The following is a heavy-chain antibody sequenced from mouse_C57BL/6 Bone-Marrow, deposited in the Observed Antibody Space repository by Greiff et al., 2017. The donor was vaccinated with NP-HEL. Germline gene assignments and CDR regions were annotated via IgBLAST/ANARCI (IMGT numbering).Heavy chain of an antibody. D-gene: IGHD2-4*01. V-gene: IGHV1-36*01. CDR2: VYPYNGGT. CDR1: GFTFTDYY. J-gene: IGHJ1*03. CDR3: AREELDYDVGYWYFDV. Sequence: EVMLVESGPVLVKPGPSVKISCKASGFTFTDYYMHWVKQSHGKSLEWIGLVYPYNGGTSYNQKFKGKATLTVDTSSSTAYMELNSLTSEDSAVYYCAREELDYDVGYWYFDVWGTGTTVTVSS.